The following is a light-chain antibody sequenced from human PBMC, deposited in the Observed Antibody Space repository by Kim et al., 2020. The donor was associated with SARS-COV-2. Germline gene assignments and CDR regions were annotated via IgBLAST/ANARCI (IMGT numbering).Light chain of an antibody. CDR3: QQYYSYPRT. J-gene: IGKJ2*01. CDR1: QGISSY. CDR2: AAS. Sequence: SAYTGDRVTITWRASQGISSYLAWYQQKPGKAPKLLIYAASTLQSGVPSRFSGSGSGTDFTLTISCLQSEDFATYYCQQYYSYPRTFGQGTKLEI. V-gene: IGKV1-8*01.